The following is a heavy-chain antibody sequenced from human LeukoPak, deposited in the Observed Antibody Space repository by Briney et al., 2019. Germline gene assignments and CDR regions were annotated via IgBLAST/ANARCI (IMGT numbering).Heavy chain of an antibody. Sequence: PGGSLRLSCVASGFTFSSYSMNWVRQAPGKGLEWLSYISSSFSAADSVKGRFTISRDNAKRILYLQMNSPRAEDTAVYYCARAGGRFFDYWGQGTLVTVSS. J-gene: IGHJ4*02. CDR1: GFTFSSYS. CDR3: ARAGGRFFDY. CDR2: ISSSFSA. V-gene: IGHV3-48*01. D-gene: IGHD3-16*01.